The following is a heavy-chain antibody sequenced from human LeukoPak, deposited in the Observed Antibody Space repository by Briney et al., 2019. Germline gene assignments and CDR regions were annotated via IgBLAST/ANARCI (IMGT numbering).Heavy chain of an antibody. J-gene: IGHJ5*02. D-gene: IGHD3-3*01. CDR3: ARLESPGWFDP. CDR1: GGSISSYY. V-gene: IGHV4-59*08. CDR2: IYYSGST. Sequence: PSETLSLTCTVSGGSISSYYWSWIRQPPGKGVEWIGYIYYSGSTNYNPSLKTRVTISVDTSKNQFSLMLTSVTAADTAVYYCARLESPGWFDPWGQGTLVTVSS.